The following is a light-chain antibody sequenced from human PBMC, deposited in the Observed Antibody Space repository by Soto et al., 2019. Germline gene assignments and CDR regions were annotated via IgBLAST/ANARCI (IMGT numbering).Light chain of an antibody. Sequence: IQMTQSPSSLSASVGYRVTVTCGASQGISNYLARYKKKPGKAHKLLIYAASTLQSGVPSRLRGSGSGTDFTLTISCLQSEDFATYYCQQYYSYPITFGQGTRLEI. CDR3: QQYYSYPIT. CDR2: AAS. CDR1: QGISNY. V-gene: IGKV1-8*01. J-gene: IGKJ5*01.